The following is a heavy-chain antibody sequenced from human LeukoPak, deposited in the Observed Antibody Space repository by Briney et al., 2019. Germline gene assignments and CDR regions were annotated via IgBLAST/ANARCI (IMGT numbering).Heavy chain of an antibody. Sequence: GGSLRLSCAACGFMFSDYAMHWVRQTPGKGLEWVGRIKTRGDGATTDLTAPVKGRFAISRDDSKSTLYLHMNSLTIDDTAVYYCTTETPYTSGWFSWGQGTLVTVSS. CDR1: GFMFSDYA. CDR2: IKTRGDGATT. D-gene: IGHD6-13*01. V-gene: IGHV3-15*05. J-gene: IGHJ5*02. CDR3: TTETPYTSGWFS.